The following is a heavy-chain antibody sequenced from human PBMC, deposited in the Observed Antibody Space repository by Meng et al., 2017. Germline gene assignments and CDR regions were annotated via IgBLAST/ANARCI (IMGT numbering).Heavy chain of an antibody. J-gene: IGHJ4*02. D-gene: IGHD6-19*01. CDR2: IIPIFGTA. Sequence: QVELVQSGGEVKKPGSSVKVSCKASGGTFSSYAISWVRQAPGQGLEWMGGIIPIFGTANYAQKFQGRVTITADKSTSTAYMELSSLRSEDTAVYYCHSGWYQAGDDYWGQGTLVTVSS. CDR1: GGTFSSYA. CDR3: HSGWYQAGDDY. V-gene: IGHV1-69*06.